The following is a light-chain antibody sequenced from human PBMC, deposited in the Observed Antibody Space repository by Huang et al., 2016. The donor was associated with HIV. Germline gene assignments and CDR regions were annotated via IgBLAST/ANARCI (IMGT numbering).Light chain of an antibody. Sequence: EIVMTQSPATLSVSPGERATLSCRARQSVSSNLAWYQQKPGQAPRLLIYGASTRATGIPARFSGSGSGTEFTLTISSLQSEDFAVYYCQQYNNWPPLITFGQGTRLEMK. J-gene: IGKJ5*01. V-gene: IGKV3-15*01. CDR1: QSVSSN. CDR2: GAS. CDR3: QQYNNWPPLIT.